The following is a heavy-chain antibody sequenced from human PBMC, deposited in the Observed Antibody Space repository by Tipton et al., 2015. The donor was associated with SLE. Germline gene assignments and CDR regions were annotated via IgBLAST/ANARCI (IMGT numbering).Heavy chain of an antibody. CDR2: IYPGDSDT. V-gene: IGHV5-51*03. D-gene: IGHD3-22*01. J-gene: IGHJ5*02. CDR1: GYSFTNYW. CDR3: ARLSYYYDSRGYPDL. Sequence: QLVQSGAEVKKPGESLKISCKGSGYSFTNYWIGWVRQMPGKGLEWMGIIYPGDSDTTYSPSFEGQVTISADKSISTAYLQWSSLKASDTAMYYCARLSYYYDSRGYPDLWGQGTLVTVSS.